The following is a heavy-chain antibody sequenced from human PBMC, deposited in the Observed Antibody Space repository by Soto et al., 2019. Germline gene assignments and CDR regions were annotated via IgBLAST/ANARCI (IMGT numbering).Heavy chain of an antibody. CDR2: LYDSATT. CDR3: AQGGVRMDV. J-gene: IGHJ6*02. V-gene: IGHV4-59*01. Sequence: QVQLQESGPGLVKPSETLSLTCTVSGVSITTSYWSWVRQPPGEGLEWIAYLYDSATTNYNPSLRSRGTVSVDMSKNQFSLTLTSVTAADTAVYYCAQGGVRMDVWGQGTTVTVSS. CDR1: GVSITTSY. D-gene: IGHD3-16*01.